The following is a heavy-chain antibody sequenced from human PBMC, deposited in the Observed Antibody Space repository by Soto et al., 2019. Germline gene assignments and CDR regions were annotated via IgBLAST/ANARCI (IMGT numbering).Heavy chain of an antibody. Sequence: QVRLVESGGGVVQPGRSLRLSCAASGFNFRSYVMHWVRQAPGQGLEWVAVISSDGSDQYSADSLKGRFRISRDDAHNTVSLQLNSLRVEDTAVYYCVKGALRYFGSGRDGLDVWGQGTTVAVSS. V-gene: IGHV3-30*18. CDR3: VKGALRYFGSGRDGLDV. CDR1: GFNFRSYV. CDR2: ISSDGSDQ. D-gene: IGHD3-9*01. J-gene: IGHJ6*02.